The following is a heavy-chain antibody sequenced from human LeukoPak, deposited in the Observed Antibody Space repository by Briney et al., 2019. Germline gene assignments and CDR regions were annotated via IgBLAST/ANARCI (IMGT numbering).Heavy chain of an antibody. CDR1: GYTFTSYG. V-gene: IGHV1-18*01. J-gene: IGHJ4*02. CDR2: ISGYNGNI. CDR3: ARDSVRFLEWFSFDY. Sequence: ASVKVSCKASGYTFTSYGISWVRQAPGQGLKWMGWISGYNGNINYVQKLQGRVTMTTDTSTSTVYLELRSLSSDDTAVYYCARDSVRFLEWFSFDYWGQGTLVTVSS. D-gene: IGHD3-3*01.